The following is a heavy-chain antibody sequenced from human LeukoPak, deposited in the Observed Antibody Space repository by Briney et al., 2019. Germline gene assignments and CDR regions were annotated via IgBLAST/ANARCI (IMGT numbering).Heavy chain of an antibody. J-gene: IGHJ6*02. V-gene: IGHV1-24*01. CDR3: ATDIPRRVRGVVYSSFGMDV. D-gene: IGHD3-10*01. CDR1: GYTFTSYG. CDR2: FDPEDGET. Sequence: ASVKVSCKASGYTFTSYGISWVRQAPGQGLEWLGGFDPEDGETIYAQKFQGRVTLAEDTSTDTAYMELSSLRSEDTAAYYCATDIPRRVRGVVYSSFGMDVWGQGTTVTVSS.